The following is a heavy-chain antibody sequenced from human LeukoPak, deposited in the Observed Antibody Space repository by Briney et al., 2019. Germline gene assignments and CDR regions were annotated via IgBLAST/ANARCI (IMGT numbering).Heavy chain of an antibody. J-gene: IGHJ4*02. D-gene: IGHD4-17*01. Sequence: ASVKVSCKASGYTFTGYYMHWVRQAPGQGLEWMGWINPNSGGTNYAQKFQGRVTMTRDTSIVTGYMELSRLRSDDTAVYYCARDRNGDYNGDFDYWGQGTLVTVSS. CDR3: ARDRNGDYNGDFDY. CDR1: GYTFTGYY. CDR2: INPNSGGT. V-gene: IGHV1-2*02.